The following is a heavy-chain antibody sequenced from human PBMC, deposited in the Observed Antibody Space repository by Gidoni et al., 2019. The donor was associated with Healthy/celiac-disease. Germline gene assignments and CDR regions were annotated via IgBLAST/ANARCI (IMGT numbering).Heavy chain of an antibody. J-gene: IGHJ4*02. CDR2: ISGSGGST. Sequence: EVQLLESGGGLVQPGGSLRLSCAAAGFTFSSYAMSWVRQAPGKGLEWVSAISGSGGSTYYAYSVKGRFTISRDNSKNTLYLQMNSLRAEDTAVYYCAKDQLRDFWSGYPDYWGQGTLVTVSS. CDR1: GFTFSSYA. CDR3: AKDQLRDFWSGYPDY. D-gene: IGHD3-3*01. V-gene: IGHV3-23*01.